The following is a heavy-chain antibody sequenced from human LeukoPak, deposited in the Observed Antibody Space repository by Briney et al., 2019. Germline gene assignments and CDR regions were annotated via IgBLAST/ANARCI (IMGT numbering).Heavy chain of an antibody. D-gene: IGHD2-15*01. V-gene: IGHV1-2*04. CDR2: INPNSGGT. Sequence: ASVKVSCKASGYTFTGYYMHWVRQAPGQGLEWMGWINPNSGGTNYAQKFQGWVTMTRDTSISTAHMEVSRLRSDDTAVYYCARGIVVVITTKGRDYAMDVWGQGTTVTVSS. CDR3: ARGIVVVITTKGRDYAMDV. CDR1: GYTFTGYY. J-gene: IGHJ6*02.